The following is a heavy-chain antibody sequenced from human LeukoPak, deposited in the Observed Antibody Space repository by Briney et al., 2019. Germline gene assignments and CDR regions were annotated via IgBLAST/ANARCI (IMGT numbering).Heavy chain of an antibody. Sequence: GGSLRLSCAASGFTFSSYGMHWVRQAPGKGLEWVSYISSSSSTIYYADSVKGRFTISRDNAKNSLYLQMNSLRAEDTAVYYCARPRVGATGWFDPWGQGTLVTVSS. J-gene: IGHJ5*02. CDR3: ARPRVGATGWFDP. CDR2: ISSSSSTI. V-gene: IGHV3-48*01. D-gene: IGHD1-26*01. CDR1: GFTFSSYG.